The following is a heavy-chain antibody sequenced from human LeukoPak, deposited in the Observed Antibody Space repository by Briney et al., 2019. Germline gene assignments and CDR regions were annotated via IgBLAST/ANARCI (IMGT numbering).Heavy chain of an antibody. CDR3: ARDVSGALDY. CDR2: IKQDGSVK. V-gene: IGHV3-7*01. J-gene: IGHJ4*02. D-gene: IGHD7-27*01. Sequence: GGSLRLSCAASEFTFSNYYMAWVRQAPGKGLEWVANIKQDGSVKDYVDSVKGRFTISRDNAKNSLYLQMNSLRAEDTAVYYCARDVSGALDYWGQGTLVTVSA. CDR1: EFTFSNYY.